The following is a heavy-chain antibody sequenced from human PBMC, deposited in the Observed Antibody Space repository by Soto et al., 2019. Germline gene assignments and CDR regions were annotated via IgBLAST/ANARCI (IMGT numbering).Heavy chain of an antibody. CDR3: ARKLVVVAATEITYYYYMDV. D-gene: IGHD2-15*01. V-gene: IGHV4-4*02. Sequence: QVQLQESGPGLVKPSGTLSLTCAVSSGSISSSNWWSWVRQPPGKGLEWIGEIYHSGSTNYNPSLKSRVTISVDKSKNQFSLKLRSVTAADTAVYYCARKLVVVAATEITYYYYMDVWGKGTTVTVSS. CDR1: SGSISSSNW. J-gene: IGHJ6*03. CDR2: IYHSGST.